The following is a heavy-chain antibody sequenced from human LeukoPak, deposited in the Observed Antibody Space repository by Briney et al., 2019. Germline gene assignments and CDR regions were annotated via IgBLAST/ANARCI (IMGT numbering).Heavy chain of an antibody. J-gene: IGHJ3*02. Sequence: ASVKVSCKASGGTFSSYAISWVRQAPGQGLEWMGGIIPIFGTANYAQKFQGRVTITADESTSTAYMELSSLRSEDTAVYYCASVDIAARGAFDIWGQGTMVTVSS. CDR2: IIPIFGTA. D-gene: IGHD6-6*01. CDR1: GGTFSSYA. V-gene: IGHV1-69*13. CDR3: ASVDIAARGAFDI.